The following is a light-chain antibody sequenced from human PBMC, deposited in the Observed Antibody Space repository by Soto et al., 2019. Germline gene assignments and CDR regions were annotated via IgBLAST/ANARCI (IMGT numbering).Light chain of an antibody. CDR2: WAS. V-gene: IGKV4-1*01. Sequence: DIVMTQSPDSLAVSLGERATINCKSSQSVLYSSNNKNYLAWYQQKPRQPPKLLIYWASTRESGVPGRFSGSGSGTDFTLTISSLQAEDVAVYSCQQYYGTPFTFGPGTKVGIK. CDR1: QSVLYSSNNKNY. CDR3: QQYYGTPFT. J-gene: IGKJ3*01.